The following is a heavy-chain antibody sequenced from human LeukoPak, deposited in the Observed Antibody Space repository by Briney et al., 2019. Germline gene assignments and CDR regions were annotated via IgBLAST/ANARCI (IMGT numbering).Heavy chain of an antibody. J-gene: IGHJ4*02. D-gene: IGHD2-15*01. CDR2: INPKSGGT. CDR3: ARVVQRGPLYYFDY. CDR1: GYTFNVFY. Sequence: GASVKVSFKASGYTFNVFYIHWVRQAPGQGLEGMGQINPKSGGTNYAQKFQSRVTITTDESTSTAYMELSSLRSEDTAVYYCARVVQRGPLYYFDYWGQGTLVTVSS. V-gene: IGHV1-2*06.